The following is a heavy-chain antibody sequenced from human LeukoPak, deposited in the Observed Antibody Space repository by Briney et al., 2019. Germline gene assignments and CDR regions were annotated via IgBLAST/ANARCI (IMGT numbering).Heavy chain of an antibody. V-gene: IGHV4-30-4*08. CDR1: VGSISSGDYY. CDR3: ARVKRLGYSYGDAFDI. CDR2: IYYSGST. J-gene: IGHJ3*02. Sequence: SETLSLTCTVSVGSISSGDYYWSWIRQPPGKGLEWIGYIYYSGSTHYNPSLKSRVTISVDTSKNQFSLELSSVTAADTAVYYCARVKRLGYSYGDAFDIWGQGTMVTVSS. D-gene: IGHD5-18*01.